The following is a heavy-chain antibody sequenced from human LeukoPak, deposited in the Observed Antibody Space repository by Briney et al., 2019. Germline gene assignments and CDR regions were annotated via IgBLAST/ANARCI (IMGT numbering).Heavy chain of an antibody. J-gene: IGHJ4*02. D-gene: IGHD4-17*01. CDR3: ARDYGDPHYFDY. CDR2: IYTSGGT. CDR1: GGSISSGSYY. Sequence: SQTLPLTCTVSGGSISSGSYYWSWIRQPAGKGLEWIGRIYTSGGTNYNPSLKSRVTISVDTSKNQFSLKLSSVTAADTAVYYCARDYGDPHYFDYWGQGTLVTVSS. V-gene: IGHV4-61*02.